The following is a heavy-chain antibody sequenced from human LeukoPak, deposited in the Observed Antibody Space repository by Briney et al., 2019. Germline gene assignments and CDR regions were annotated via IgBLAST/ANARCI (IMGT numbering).Heavy chain of an antibody. D-gene: IGHD3-22*01. Sequence: ASVKVSCKASGGTFSSYAISWVRQAPGQGLEWMGRIIPILGIANYAQKFQGRVTITADKSTSTAYMELSSLRSEDTAVYYCARDGGSGYYYFDYWGQGTLVTVSS. CDR3: ARDGGSGYYYFDY. V-gene: IGHV1-69*04. CDR1: GGTFSSYA. J-gene: IGHJ4*02. CDR2: IIPILGIA.